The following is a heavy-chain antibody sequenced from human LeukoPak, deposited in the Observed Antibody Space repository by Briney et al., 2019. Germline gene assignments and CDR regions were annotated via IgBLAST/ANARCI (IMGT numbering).Heavy chain of an antibody. CDR1: GYPISSGYY. Sequence: SSETLSLTCAVSGYPISSGYYWGWIRQPPGKGLEWIGSIYHSGSTYYNPSLKSRVTISVDTSKNQFSLKLSSVTAADTAVYYCARQYCSGGSCYIGYWGQGTLVTVSS. CDR3: ARQYCSGGSCYIGY. V-gene: IGHV4-38-2*01. J-gene: IGHJ4*02. CDR2: IYHSGST. D-gene: IGHD2-15*01.